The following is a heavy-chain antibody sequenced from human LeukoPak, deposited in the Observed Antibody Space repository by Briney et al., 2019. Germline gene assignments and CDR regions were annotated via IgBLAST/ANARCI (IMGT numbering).Heavy chain of an antibody. V-gene: IGHV1-24*01. Sequence: ASVKVSCKVSGYTLTELSMHWVRQAPGKGLEWMGGFDPEDGETIYAQKFQGRVTMTADTSTDTAYMELSSLRSEDTAVYYCATNKYYYDSSGYYSDYWGQGTLGTVSS. CDR2: FDPEDGET. CDR3: ATNKYYYDSSGYYSDY. J-gene: IGHJ4*02. CDR1: GYTLTELS. D-gene: IGHD3-22*01.